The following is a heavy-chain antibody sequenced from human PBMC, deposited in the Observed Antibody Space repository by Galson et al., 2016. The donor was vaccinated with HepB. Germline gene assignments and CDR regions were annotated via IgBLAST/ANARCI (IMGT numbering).Heavy chain of an antibody. V-gene: IGHV5-51*01. CDR2: IYPSDSDT. D-gene: IGHD5-18*01. CDR1: GCSFVSYW. J-gene: IGHJ4*02. CDR3: ARGYSFNTFYFDY. Sequence: QSGAEVKKPGESLKISCKGSGCSFVSYWIGWVRQKPGKGLEWMGIIYPSDSDTRYSPSFQGQVTISADKSINTAYLQWSSLKASDTAMYYCARGYSFNTFYFDYWGQGTLVTVSS.